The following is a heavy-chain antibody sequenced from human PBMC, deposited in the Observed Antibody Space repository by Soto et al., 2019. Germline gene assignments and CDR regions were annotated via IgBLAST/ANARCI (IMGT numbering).Heavy chain of an antibody. D-gene: IGHD3-22*01. CDR3: ARVRVGYDSSGYAAPDY. CDR2: IYYSGST. J-gene: IGHJ4*02. Sequence: QVQLQESGPGLVKPSQTLSLTCTVSGGSISSGDHYWSWIRQPPGKGLEWIGYIYYSGSTYYNPSLKSRVTISVDTSKNQFSLKLSSVTAADTAVYYCARVRVGYDSSGYAAPDYWGQGTLVTVSS. V-gene: IGHV4-30-4*01. CDR1: GGSISSGDHY.